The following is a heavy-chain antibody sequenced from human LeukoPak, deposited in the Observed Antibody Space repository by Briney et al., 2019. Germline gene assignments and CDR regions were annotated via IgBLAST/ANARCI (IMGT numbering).Heavy chain of an antibody. CDR3: ARGSGSYRYYFDY. J-gene: IGHJ4*02. CDR2: IYYSGST. V-gene: IGHV4-39*07. CDR1: GGSISSSSYY. D-gene: IGHD1-26*01. Sequence: PSETLSLTCTVSGGSISSSSYYWGWIRQPPGKGLEWIGSIYYSGSTYYNPSLKSRVTISVDTSKNQFSLKLSSVTAADTAVYYCARGSGSYRYYFDYWGQGTLVIVSS.